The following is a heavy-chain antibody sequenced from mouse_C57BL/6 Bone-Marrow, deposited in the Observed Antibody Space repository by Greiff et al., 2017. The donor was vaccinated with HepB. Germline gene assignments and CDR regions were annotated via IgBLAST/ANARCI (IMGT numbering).Heavy chain of an antibody. V-gene: IGHV5-17*01. Sequence: EVQGVESGGGLVKPGGSLKLSCAASGFTFSDYGMHWVRQAPEKGLEWVAYISSGSSTIYYADTVKGRFTISRDNAKNTRFLQMTSLRSEDKAMYYCGRRGDYDEGGFDYWGQGTTLTVSS. CDR2: ISSGSSTI. CDR1: GFTFSDYG. D-gene: IGHD2-4*01. CDR3: GRRGDYDEGGFDY. J-gene: IGHJ2*01.